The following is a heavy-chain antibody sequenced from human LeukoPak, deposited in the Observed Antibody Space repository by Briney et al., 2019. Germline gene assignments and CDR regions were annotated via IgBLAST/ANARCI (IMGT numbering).Heavy chain of an antibody. Sequence: SETLSLTCTVSGGSISSGSYYWSCIRQPAGKGLEWIGRIYTSGSTNYNPSLKSRVTISVDTSKHQFSLKLSSVTAADTAVYYCARPTRAARREADAFDIWGQGTMVTVSS. CDR2: IYTSGST. CDR1: GGSISSGSYY. CDR3: ARPTRAARREADAFDI. D-gene: IGHD6-6*01. V-gene: IGHV4-61*02. J-gene: IGHJ3*02.